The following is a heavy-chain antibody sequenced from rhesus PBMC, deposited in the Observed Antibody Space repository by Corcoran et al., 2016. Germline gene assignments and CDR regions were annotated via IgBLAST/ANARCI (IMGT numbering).Heavy chain of an antibody. CDR3: AKGPSTGVIDF. V-gene: IGHV3S42*01. D-gene: IGHD3-22*01. Sequence: EVQLVESGGGLSNPGGSLRLSCAASGFTFSSYWMNWVRQTSGKGLEWLSGINSAGRTTCEAASVKGQFTITRDHSKSTLSLRMNSLKAEVPAVYYCAKGPSTGVIDFWGQGILVTVSS. CDR2: INSAGRTT. CDR1: GFTFSSYW. J-gene: IGHJ4*01.